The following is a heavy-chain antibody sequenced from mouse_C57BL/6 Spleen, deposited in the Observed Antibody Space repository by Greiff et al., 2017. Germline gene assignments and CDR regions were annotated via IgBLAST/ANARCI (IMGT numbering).Heavy chain of an antibody. Sequence: VQLQQSGPGLVQPSQSLSITCTVSGFSLTSYGVPWVRQSPGTGLEWLGVIWRGGSTDYNAAFMSRLSITKDNSKSQVFFKMNSLQADDTAIYYCAKNTPDGYYLDYWGQGTTLTVSS. D-gene: IGHD2-3*01. V-gene: IGHV2-5*01. CDR3: AKNTPDGYYLDY. J-gene: IGHJ2*01. CDR2: IWRGGST. CDR1: GFSLTSYG.